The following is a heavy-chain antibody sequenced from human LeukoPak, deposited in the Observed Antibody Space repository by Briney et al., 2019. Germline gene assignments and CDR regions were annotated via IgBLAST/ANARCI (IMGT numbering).Heavy chain of an antibody. V-gene: IGHV3-48*01. Sequence: PGGSLRLSCAASGITFSSYGMSWVRQAPGKGLEWVTYISNGGSTVYYADSVKGRFTISRDNSKNTLYPQMNSLRAEDTAVYYCAKDRYYYDSSGYYYFDYWGQGTLVTVSS. CDR3: AKDRYYYDSSGYYYFDY. J-gene: IGHJ4*02. D-gene: IGHD3-22*01. CDR2: ISNGGSTV. CDR1: GITFSSYG.